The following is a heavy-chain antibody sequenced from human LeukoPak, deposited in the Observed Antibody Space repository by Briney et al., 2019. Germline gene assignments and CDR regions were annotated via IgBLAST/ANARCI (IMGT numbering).Heavy chain of an antibody. J-gene: IGHJ5*02. V-gene: IGHV4-39*07. CDR3: ARDGRAARFDP. D-gene: IGHD2-15*01. CDR1: GGSISSSSYY. Sequence: SETLSLTCTVSGGSISSSSYYWGWIRQPPGKGLEWIGSIYYSGSTYYNPSLKSRVTISVDTSKNQFSLKLSSVTAADTAVYYCARDGRAARFDPWGQGTLVTVSS. CDR2: IYYSGST.